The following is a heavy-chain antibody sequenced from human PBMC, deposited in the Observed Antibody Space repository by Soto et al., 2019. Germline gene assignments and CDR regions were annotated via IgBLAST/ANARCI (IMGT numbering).Heavy chain of an antibody. V-gene: IGHV3-30*18. CDR1: GFTFSSYG. CDR2: ISYDGSNK. D-gene: IGHD5-12*01. CDR3: AKEGAGGYDDLPLDY. J-gene: IGHJ4*02. Sequence: QVQLVESGGGVVQPGRSLRLSCAASGFTFSSYGMHWVRQAPGKGLEWVAVISYDGSNKYYADSVKGRFTISRDNSKNTLYLQMNSLRAEDTAVYYCAKEGAGGYDDLPLDYWGQGTLVTVSS.